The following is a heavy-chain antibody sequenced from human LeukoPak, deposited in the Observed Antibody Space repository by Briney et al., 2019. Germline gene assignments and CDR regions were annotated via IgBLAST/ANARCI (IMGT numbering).Heavy chain of an antibody. CDR2: ISYDGSNK. V-gene: IGHV3-30-3*01. CDR1: GFTFSSYA. CDR3: ARDPPPIPPVSSGMAV. Sequence: GGSLRLSCAASGFTFSSYAMHWVRQAPGKGLEWVAVISYDGSNKYYADSVKGRFTISRDNSKNTLYLQMNSLRAEDTAVYYCARDPPPIPPVSSGMAVWGQGPPVTVSS. J-gene: IGHJ6*02.